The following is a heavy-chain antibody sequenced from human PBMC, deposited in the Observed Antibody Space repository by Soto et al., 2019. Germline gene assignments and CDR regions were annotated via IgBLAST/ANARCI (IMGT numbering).Heavy chain of an antibody. CDR3: ARGRSNRFDSSPAPRFDP. CDR2: IGTLFDT. D-gene: IGHD2-21*01. CDR1: GFIFNTYD. J-gene: IGHJ5*02. Sequence: EVQLVESGGGLVQPGGSLRLSCEASGFIFNTYDMHWVRQSTGKGLEWVSGIGTLFDTYYTGSVRGRFTISRDSARSSFYLQMNNLRVDDTAVYYCARGRSNRFDSSPAPRFDPWGQGILVTVSS. V-gene: IGHV3-13*01.